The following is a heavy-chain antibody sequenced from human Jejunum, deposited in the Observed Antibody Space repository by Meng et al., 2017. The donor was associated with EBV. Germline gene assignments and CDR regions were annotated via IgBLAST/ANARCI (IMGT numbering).Heavy chain of an antibody. CDR3: VRYGLVCSIQGKSFDY. D-gene: IGHD6-6*01. Sequence: VPREESGPGLFSTSGTMSLSCMLSGYIIRSNNVASWVRQPPGKVLWWIGKVSHSGSTNYNPSLMSRVTISVDKSMNQFSLRLTSVTAADTAVYYCVRYGLVCSIQGKSFDYWGQGILVTVSS. V-gene: IGHV4-4*02. CDR2: VSHSGST. J-gene: IGHJ4*02. CDR1: GYIIRSNNV.